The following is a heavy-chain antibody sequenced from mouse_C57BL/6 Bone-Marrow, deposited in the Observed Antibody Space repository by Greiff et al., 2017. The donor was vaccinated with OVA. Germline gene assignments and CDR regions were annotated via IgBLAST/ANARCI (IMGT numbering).Heavy chain of an antibody. D-gene: IGHD2-12*01. Sequence: QVHVKQPGAELVKPGASVKVSCKASGYTFTSYWMHWVKQRPGQGLEWIGRIHPSDSDTNYNQKFKGKATLTVDKSSSTAYMQLSGLTSEDSAVYYCALLRRGYWGQGTTLTVSS. V-gene: IGHV1-74*01. CDR3: ALLRRGY. CDR1: GYTFTSYW. CDR2: IHPSDSDT. J-gene: IGHJ2*01.